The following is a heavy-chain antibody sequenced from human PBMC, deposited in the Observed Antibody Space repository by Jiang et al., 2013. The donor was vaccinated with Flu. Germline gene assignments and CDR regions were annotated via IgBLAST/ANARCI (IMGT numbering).Heavy chain of an antibody. Sequence: QLLESGGGLIQPGGSLRLSCAASGFTVSSNYMSWVRQAPGKGLEWVSVIYSGGSTYYADSVKGRFTISRDNSKNTLYLQMNSLRAEDTAVYYCARTQVVIGYTDYLDYWGQGTLVTVSS. V-gene: IGHV3-53*01. CDR2: IYSGGST. D-gene: IGHD2-2*01. J-gene: IGHJ4*02. CDR1: GFTVSSNY. CDR3: ARTQVVIGYTDYLDY.